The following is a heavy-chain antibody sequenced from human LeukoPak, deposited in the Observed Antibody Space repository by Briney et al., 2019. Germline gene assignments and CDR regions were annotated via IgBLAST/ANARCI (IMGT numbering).Heavy chain of an antibody. CDR3: ARGVHRRGGQWPLSFDY. J-gene: IGHJ4*02. CDR1: GFTFNSYG. D-gene: IGHD6-19*01. CDR2: ISYDGSNK. V-gene: IGHV3-30*03. Sequence: PGGSLRLSCAASGFTFNSYGMHWVRQVPGKGLEGVALISYDGSNKHYADSVKGRFTISRDNSKNTLYLQMNSLRAEDTAVYYCARGVHRRGGQWPLSFDYWGQGTLVTVSS.